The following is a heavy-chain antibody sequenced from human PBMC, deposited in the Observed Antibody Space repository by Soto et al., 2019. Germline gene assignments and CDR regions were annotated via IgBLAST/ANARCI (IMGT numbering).Heavy chain of an antibody. CDR1: AYSFTNYW. CDR2: IYPADSDT. Sequence: PGASLKISCLGSAYSFTNYWIGWVRQMPGKGLEWMGIIYPADSDTRYSPSFQGQVTISVDKSISTAYLQWSSLKASDTAMYFCARPNISGPTLHALDIWGQGTLVT. V-gene: IGHV5-51*01. CDR3: ARPNISGPTLHALDI. D-gene: IGHD6-19*01. J-gene: IGHJ3*02.